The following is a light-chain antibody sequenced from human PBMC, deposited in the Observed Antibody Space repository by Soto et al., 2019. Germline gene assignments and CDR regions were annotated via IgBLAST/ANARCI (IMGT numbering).Light chain of an antibody. Sequence: EIVMTQSPATLSVSPGERATLSCRASQSVSSNLAWYQQKPGQAPRLLIYGASTRATGIPARFSGGGSGTEFTLTISSLQSEDFAVYYCQQYNNWPRGTFGQGTKVEIK. CDR2: GAS. V-gene: IGKV3-15*01. CDR3: QQYNNWPRGT. CDR1: QSVSSN. J-gene: IGKJ1*01.